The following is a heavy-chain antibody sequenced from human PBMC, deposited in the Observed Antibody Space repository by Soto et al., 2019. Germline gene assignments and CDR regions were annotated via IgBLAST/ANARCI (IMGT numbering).Heavy chain of an antibody. V-gene: IGHV3-23*01. J-gene: IGHJ6*02. CDR3: KSSSWLHSYYYYGMDV. CDR2: ISGSGGST. CDR1: GFTFSSYA. D-gene: IGHD6-13*01. Sequence: PGGSLRLSCAASGFTFSSYAMSWVRQAPGKGLEWVSAISGSGGSTYYADSVKGRFTISRDNSKNTLYLQMNSLRAEDTAVYYCKSSSWLHSYYYYGMDVWGQGTTVTVSS.